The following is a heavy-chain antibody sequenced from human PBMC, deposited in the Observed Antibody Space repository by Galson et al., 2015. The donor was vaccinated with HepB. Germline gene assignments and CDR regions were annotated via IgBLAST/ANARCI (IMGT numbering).Heavy chain of an antibody. V-gene: IGHV1-18*01. J-gene: IGHJ4*02. D-gene: IGHD1-26*01. Sequence: SVKVSCKASGYTFTSYGISWVRQAPGQGLEWMGWISAYNGNTNYAQKLQGRVTMTTGTSTSTAYMELRSLRSDDTAVYYRARRIVGATFHPNDYWGQGTLVTVSS. CDR1: GYTFTSYG. CDR2: ISAYNGNT. CDR3: ARRIVGATFHPNDY.